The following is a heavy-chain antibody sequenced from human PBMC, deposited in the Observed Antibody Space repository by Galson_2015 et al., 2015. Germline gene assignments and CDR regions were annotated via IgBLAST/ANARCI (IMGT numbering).Heavy chain of an antibody. CDR2: INPGGGST. V-gene: IGHV1-46*01. Sequence: SVKVSCKASGYTFTRYYMHWGRQAAGQGLEWMGIINPGGGSTSYAQKFQGRVTMTRDTSTSTVYMELSSLRSEDTAVYYCARQETYCYDSSGYPLGYFDYWGQGTLVTVSS. CDR1: GYTFTRYY. CDR3: ARQETYCYDSSGYPLGYFDY. D-gene: IGHD3-22*01. J-gene: IGHJ4*02.